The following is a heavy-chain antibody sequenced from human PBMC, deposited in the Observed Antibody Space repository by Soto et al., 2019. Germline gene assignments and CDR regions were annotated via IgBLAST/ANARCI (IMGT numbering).Heavy chain of an antibody. Sequence: QVQLQQWGAGLLKPSETLSLTCAVYGGSFSGYYWSWIRQPPGKGLEWIGEINHSGSTNYNPSLKSRVTLSVATSKNQFSLKLSSVTAADTALYYCAREPPRGYCSGGSCYSVPYYYGMDVWGQGTTVTVSS. CDR2: INHSGST. V-gene: IGHV4-34*01. J-gene: IGHJ6*02. CDR3: AREPPRGYCSGGSCYSVPYYYGMDV. D-gene: IGHD2-15*01. CDR1: GGSFSGYY.